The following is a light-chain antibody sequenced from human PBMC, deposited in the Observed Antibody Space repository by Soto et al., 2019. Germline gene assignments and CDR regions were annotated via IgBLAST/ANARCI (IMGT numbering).Light chain of an antibody. CDR3: QQYSSYST. CDR1: QSISSW. CDR2: DAS. V-gene: IGKV1-5*01. Sequence: DIQSAQSPSTLSASVGDRVTITFRASQSISSWLASYQPKPWKAPQLLIYDASSLESGVPPRFSGSGSGTEFNLTIRSLQPDDIATYYFQQYSSYSTFGQGTRLEI. J-gene: IGKJ5*01.